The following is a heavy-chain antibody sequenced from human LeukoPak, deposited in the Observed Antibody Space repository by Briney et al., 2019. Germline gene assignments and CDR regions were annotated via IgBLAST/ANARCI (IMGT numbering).Heavy chain of an antibody. J-gene: IGHJ4*02. CDR2: ILHTEST. D-gene: IGHD1-14*01. V-gene: IGHV4-4*02. CDR1: GGSISSGNW. CDR3: ARPSGGTPFKRFDY. Sequence: PSETLSLTCAVSGGSISSGNWWDWVRQPPGKGLEWMGEILHTESTNYNPSLKSRVTVSLDKSKNQFSLELTSVTAADTALYYCARPSGGTPFKRFDYWGQGTLVTVSS.